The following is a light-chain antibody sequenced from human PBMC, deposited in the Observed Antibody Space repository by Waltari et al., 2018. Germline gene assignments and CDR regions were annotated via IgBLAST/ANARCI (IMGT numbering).Light chain of an antibody. CDR1: QGVFYRSDNKHY. V-gene: IGKV4-1*01. CDR3: QQYYSAPFN. Sequence: DIVMTQSPDSLAVSLGERATINCKSSQGVFYRSDNKHYLAWYQQKPGQPPKLLIYWASTREAGVPDRFSGSGSETDFTLTISSLQAEDVAVYYCQQYYSAPFNFGQGTKLEIK. J-gene: IGKJ2*01. CDR2: WAS.